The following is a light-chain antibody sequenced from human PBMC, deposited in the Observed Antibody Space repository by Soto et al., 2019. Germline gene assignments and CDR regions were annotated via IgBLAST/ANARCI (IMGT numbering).Light chain of an antibody. CDR3: QQYENYPYT. V-gene: IGKV1-16*01. Sequence: DIQMTQSPFSLSASVGDRVTITCRASQGIRNRLGWFQQKPGKAPKSLIYDASSLQSGVPSRFSASGSGTDFTLTISSLQPEDFATYYCQQYENYPYTFGPGTIVDIK. CDR1: QGIRNR. CDR2: DAS. J-gene: IGKJ3*01.